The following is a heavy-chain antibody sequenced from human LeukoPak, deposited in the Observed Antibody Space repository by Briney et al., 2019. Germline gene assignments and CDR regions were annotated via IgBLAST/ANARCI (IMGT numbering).Heavy chain of an antibody. J-gene: IGHJ4*02. V-gene: IGHV3-21*01. CDR3: AKVAYLTYYFNL. CDR2: ISSSSSYI. D-gene: IGHD2-21*01. Sequence: GGSLRLSCAASGFTFSSYSMNWVRQAPGKGLEWVSSISSSSSYIYYADSVKGRFTISRDNSRNSLFLQMHSLRAGDTAVYYCAKVAYLTYYFNLWGQGSLVTVSS. CDR1: GFTFSSYS.